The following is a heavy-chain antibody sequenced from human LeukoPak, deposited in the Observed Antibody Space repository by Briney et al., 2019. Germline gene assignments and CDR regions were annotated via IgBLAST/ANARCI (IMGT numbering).Heavy chain of an antibody. V-gene: IGHV3-74*01. CDR3: ARDTAFDI. Sequence: PGGPLRLSCAASGFTFSAYWMHWVRQPPGKGLVWVSRINRDGSITNYAASEKGRFTISRDHAKNTLYLQITSLRAEDTAVYYCARDTAFDIWGQGTMVTVSS. CDR1: GFTFSAYW. CDR2: INRDGSIT. J-gene: IGHJ3*02.